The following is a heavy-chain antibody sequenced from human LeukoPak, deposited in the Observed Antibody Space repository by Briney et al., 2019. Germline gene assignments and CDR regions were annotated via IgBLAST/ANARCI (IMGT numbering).Heavy chain of an antibody. CDR1: GFTFSSHW. CDR3: AKDRYCSSSRCYKGNWVDP. V-gene: IGHV3-7*03. Sequence: GRSLRLSCAASGFTFSSHWMDWVRQAPGKGLEWVANIKQDGSESYYLDSVKGRFATSRDNAKSSFYLQMNSLRAGDTAVYYCAKDRYCSSSRCYKGNWVDPWGQGTLVTVSS. D-gene: IGHD2-2*02. CDR2: IKQDGSES. J-gene: IGHJ5*02.